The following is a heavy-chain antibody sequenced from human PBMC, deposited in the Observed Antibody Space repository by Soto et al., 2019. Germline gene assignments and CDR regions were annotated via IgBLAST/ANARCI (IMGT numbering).Heavy chain of an antibody. D-gene: IGHD4-17*01. V-gene: IGHV3-33*01. J-gene: IGHJ4*02. CDR3: ARSAFYGDYVGYYFQY. CDR2: IWYDGSNK. Sequence: GGSLRLSCAVSGFTLTDYGMNWVRQAPGKGLEWVAVIWYDGSNKKYADSVKGRFTISRDNSKNTLYLQMNSLRADDTAVYYCARSAFYGDYVGYYFQYWGQGTLVTVPQ. CDR1: GFTLTDYG.